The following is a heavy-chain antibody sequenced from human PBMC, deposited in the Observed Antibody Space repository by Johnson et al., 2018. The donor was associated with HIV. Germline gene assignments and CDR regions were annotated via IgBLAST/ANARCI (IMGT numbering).Heavy chain of an antibody. V-gene: IGHV3-72*01. Sequence: MQLVESGGGLVQPGGSLRLSCAASGLTFSYHYMDWVRQAPGRGLEWVGRVRNKGQRYSTSYAASVKGRFIISRDDSKNTLYLQMNSLKTEDTAVYYCTREGRTVAAFTVGAFDIWGQGTMVTVSS. CDR3: TREGRTVAAFTVGAFDI. CDR2: VRNKGQRYST. D-gene: IGHD6-19*01. J-gene: IGHJ3*02. CDR1: GLTFSYHY.